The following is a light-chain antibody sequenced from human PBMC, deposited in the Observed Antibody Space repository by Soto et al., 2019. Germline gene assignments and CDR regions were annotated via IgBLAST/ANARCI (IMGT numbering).Light chain of an antibody. CDR2: GAS. CDR1: QSVSSSY. Sequence: EIVLTQSPGTLSLSPGERATLSCRASQSVSSSYLASYQQKPGQAPRLLIYGASSRATGIPDRFSGSGSGTDFTLTSSRLEPEDFAVYYCQQYGSSPLWTFGQGTKVEIK. CDR3: QQYGSSPLWT. V-gene: IGKV3-20*01. J-gene: IGKJ1*01.